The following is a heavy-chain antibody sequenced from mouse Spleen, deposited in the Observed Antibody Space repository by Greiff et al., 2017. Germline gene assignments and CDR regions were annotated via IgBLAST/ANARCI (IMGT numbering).Heavy chain of an antibody. CDR3: ARLSGVDY. J-gene: IGHJ2*01. CDR1: GYTFTDYY. V-gene: IGHV1-26*01. Sequence: EVQLQQSGPELVKPGASVKISCKASGYTFTDYYMNWVKQSHGKSLEWIGDINPNNGGTSYNQKFKGKATLTVDKSSSTAYMELRSLTSEDSAVYYCARLSGVDYWGQGTTLTVSS. CDR2: INPNNGGT.